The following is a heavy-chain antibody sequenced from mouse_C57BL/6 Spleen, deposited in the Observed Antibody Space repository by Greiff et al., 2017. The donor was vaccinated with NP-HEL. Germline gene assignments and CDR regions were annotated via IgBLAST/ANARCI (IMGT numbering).Heavy chain of an antibody. V-gene: IGHV1-69*01. CDR3: ARCDTPVYFDY. Sequence: QVQLQQPGAELVMPGASVKLSCKASGYTFTSYWMHWVKQRPGQGLEWIGEIDPSDSYTNYNQKFKGKSTLTVDKSSSTAYMQLSSLTSEDSAVYYCARCDTPVYFDYWGQGTTLTVSS. D-gene: IGHD2-13*01. CDR1: GYTFTSYW. CDR2: IDPSDSYT. J-gene: IGHJ2*01.